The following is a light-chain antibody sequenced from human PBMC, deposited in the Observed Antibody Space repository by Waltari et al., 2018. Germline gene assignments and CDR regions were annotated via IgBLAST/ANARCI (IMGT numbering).Light chain of an antibody. Sequence: SSELTQDPAVSVALGQTVRIKCQGDSLRRYYASWYQQRPGQAPFLVLYGHDNRPSGIPDRFSGSTSGNTASLTITRAQAEDAGVYYCLSRDSSSTRVFGGGTTLTV. CDR2: GHD. J-gene: IGLJ3*02. V-gene: IGLV3-19*01. CDR1: SLRRYY. CDR3: LSRDSSSTRV.